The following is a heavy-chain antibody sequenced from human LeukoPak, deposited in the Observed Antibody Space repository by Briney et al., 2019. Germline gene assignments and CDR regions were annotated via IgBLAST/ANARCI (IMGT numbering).Heavy chain of an antibody. CDR3: ARGPPPNDFWSGYYGY. CDR1: GYTFTSYA. CDR2: INTNTGNP. D-gene: IGHD3-3*01. J-gene: IGHJ4*02. Sequence: GASVKVSCKASGYTFTSYAMNWVRQAPGQGREWMGWINTNTGNPTYAQGFTGRFVFSLDTSVSTAYLQISSLKAEDTAVYYCARGPPPNDFWSGYYGYWGQGTLVTVSS. V-gene: IGHV7-4-1*02.